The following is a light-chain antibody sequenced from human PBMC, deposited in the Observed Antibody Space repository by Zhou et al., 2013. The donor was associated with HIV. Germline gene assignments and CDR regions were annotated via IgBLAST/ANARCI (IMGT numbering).Light chain of an antibody. CDR2: DAS. V-gene: IGKV3-20*01. Sequence: ETVLAQSPGTLSLSPGERATLSCRASQTIGSTYLAWYQQKPGQAPRLLIYDASRRATGIPDRFSGSGSGTDFTLTISRLEPEDFAVYYCQHYGVSRTFGQGTKVEIK. J-gene: IGKJ1*01. CDR3: QHYGVSRT. CDR1: QTIGSTY.